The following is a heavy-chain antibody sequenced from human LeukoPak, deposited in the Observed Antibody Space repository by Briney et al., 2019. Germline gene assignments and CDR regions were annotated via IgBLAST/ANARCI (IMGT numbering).Heavy chain of an antibody. CDR1: GFTVSSNY. D-gene: IGHD1-26*01. CDR3: ARVPSGSYQGGFDY. Sequence: GGSLRLSCAASGFTVSSNYMSWVRQAPGKGLEWVSVIYSGGSTYYADSVKGRFTISRDNSKNTLYLQMNSLRAEDTAVYYCARVPSGSYQGGFDYWGQGTLVTVSS. CDR2: IYSGGST. J-gene: IGHJ4*02. V-gene: IGHV3-66*01.